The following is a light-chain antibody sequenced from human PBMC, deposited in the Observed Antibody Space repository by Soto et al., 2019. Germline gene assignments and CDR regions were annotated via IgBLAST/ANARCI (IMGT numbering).Light chain of an antibody. Sequence: DIQVTQSPSSLSASVGDRVTITCRASQDIRSDLGWYQQKPGRAPKRLMFAASRLQSGVPSRFSGRGSGTEFTLTISSLQPEDFATYYCLQHNTYPRAFGQGTKVEMK. J-gene: IGKJ1*01. CDR3: LQHNTYPRA. V-gene: IGKV1-17*01. CDR1: QDIRSD. CDR2: AAS.